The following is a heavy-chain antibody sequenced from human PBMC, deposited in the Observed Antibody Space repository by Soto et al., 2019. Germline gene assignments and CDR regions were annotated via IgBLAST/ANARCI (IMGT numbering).Heavy chain of an antibody. V-gene: IGHV4-34*01. J-gene: IGHJ5*01. D-gene: IGHD3-3*01. CDR2: INHTGGT. CDR1: GGSVNGYH. CDR3: ATRITVFGLLIPPFDP. Sequence: SETLSLTCAVYGGSVNGYHWNWIRQPPGKGLEWIGEINHTGGTHYNPSLKSRVTMSVDTAKNQFSLRLSSVTAADTAIYYCATRITVFGLLIPPFDPWGQGTQVTSSS.